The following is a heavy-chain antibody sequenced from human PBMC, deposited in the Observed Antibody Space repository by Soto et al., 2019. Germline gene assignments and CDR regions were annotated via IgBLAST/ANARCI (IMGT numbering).Heavy chain of an antibody. CDR2: INPNSGGT. V-gene: IGHV1-2*04. CDR1: GYTFTGYY. D-gene: IGHD6-6*01. J-gene: IGHJ4*02. Sequence: ASVKVSCKASGYTFTGYYMHWVRQAPGQGLEWMGWINPNSGGTNYAQKFQGWVTMTRDTSISTAYVELSRLRSDDTAVYYCARDRDSSSSSFFSPAYWGQGTLVTVSS. CDR3: ARDRDSSSSSFFSPAY.